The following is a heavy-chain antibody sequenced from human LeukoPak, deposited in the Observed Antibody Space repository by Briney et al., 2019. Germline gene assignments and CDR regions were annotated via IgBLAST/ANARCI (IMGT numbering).Heavy chain of an antibody. D-gene: IGHD6-13*01. V-gene: IGHV1-18*01. CDR3: ASSEQQNWFDP. J-gene: IGHJ5*02. CDR1: GYTFTSYG. CDR2: ISAYNGNT. Sequence: SVKVSCKASGYTFTSYGISWVRQAPGQGLEWMGWISAYNGNTNYAQKLQGRVTMTTDTSTSTACMELRSLRSDDTAVYYCASSEQQNWFDPWGQGTLVTVSS.